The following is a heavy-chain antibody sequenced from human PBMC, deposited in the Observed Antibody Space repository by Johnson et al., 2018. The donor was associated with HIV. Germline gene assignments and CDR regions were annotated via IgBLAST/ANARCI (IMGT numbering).Heavy chain of an antibody. J-gene: IGHJ3*01. V-gene: IGHV3-30*04. CDR3: VRDRSTYSGSYYGWDAFAL. CDR1: GFTFSNYG. Sequence: VQLVESGGGVVQPGRSLRLSCTASGFTFSNYGLHWVRQAPGKGLEWVAVISFDGRNKFYADSVKGRFTISIDNSKNTLYLQMNSLRAEDTAVYYCVRDRSTYSGSYYGWDAFALWGQGTMVTVSS. D-gene: IGHD1-26*01. CDR2: ISFDGRNK.